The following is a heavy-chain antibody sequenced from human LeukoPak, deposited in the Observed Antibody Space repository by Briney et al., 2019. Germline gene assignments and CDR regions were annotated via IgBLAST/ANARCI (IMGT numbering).Heavy chain of an antibody. CDR1: GFTFSSYG. CDR3: AKVGYDSSGYYLHYYYMDV. CDR2: IRYDGSNE. V-gene: IGHV3-30*02. J-gene: IGHJ6*03. D-gene: IGHD3-22*01. Sequence: GGSLRLSCAASGFTFSSYGMHWVRQAPGKGLEWVAFIRYDGSNEYYADSVKGRFTISRDNSKNTLYLQMNSLRAEDTAVYYCAKVGYDSSGYYLHYYYMDVWGKGTTVTVSS.